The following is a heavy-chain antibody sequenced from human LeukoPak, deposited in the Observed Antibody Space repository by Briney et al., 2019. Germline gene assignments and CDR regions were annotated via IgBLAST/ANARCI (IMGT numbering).Heavy chain of an antibody. D-gene: IGHD6-13*01. J-gene: IGHJ4*02. CDR1: GGSFSGFY. V-gene: IGHV4-34*01. CDR3: ALSRTPAAGPGGYHFDY. CDR2: INHSGST. Sequence: PSETLSLTCAVSGGSFSGFYWSWIRQPPGEGLEWIGEINHSGSTNYNPPLKSRVTISVDTSKNQFSLMLSSVTSADTAVYYCALSRTPAAGPGGYHFDYWGQGTLVTVSS.